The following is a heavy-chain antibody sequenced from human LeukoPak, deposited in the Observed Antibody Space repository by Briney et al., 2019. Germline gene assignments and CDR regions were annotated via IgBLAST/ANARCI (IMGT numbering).Heavy chain of an antibody. V-gene: IGHV3-30*18. CDR2: ISYDGTNK. Sequence: GGSLRLSCAASGFTFSTYGMHWVRQAPGKGLEWVTIISYDGTNKYYADSVKGRFTISRDNSKNTLDPQMDSLRAEDTAVYYCAKDLAPHRDGSHHGADAWGQGTLVTVSS. D-gene: IGHD5-24*01. CDR3: AKDLAPHRDGSHHGADA. CDR1: GFTFSTYG. J-gene: IGHJ5*02.